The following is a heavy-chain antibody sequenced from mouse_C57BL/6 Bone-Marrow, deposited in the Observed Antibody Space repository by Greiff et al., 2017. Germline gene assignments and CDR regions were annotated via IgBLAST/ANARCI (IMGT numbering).Heavy chain of an antibody. CDR3: ARRGFVWDVDV. CDR1: GYTFTSYW. CDR2: INPSSGYT. V-gene: IGHV1-7*01. J-gene: IGHJ1*03. Sequence: LQESGAELAKPGASVKLSCKASGYTFTSYWMYWVKQRPGQGLEWIGYINPSSGYTKYNQKFKDKATLTADKSSSTAYLQLSSLTYEDAAVYYCARRGFVWDVDVWGTGTTVTVSS.